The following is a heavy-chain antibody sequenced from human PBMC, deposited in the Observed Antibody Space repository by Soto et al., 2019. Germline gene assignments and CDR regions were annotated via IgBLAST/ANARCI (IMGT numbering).Heavy chain of an antibody. CDR1: GFTFSSYA. Sequence: PGGSLRLSCAAAGFTFSSYAMHWVRQAPGKGLEWVAVISYDGSNKYYADSVKGRFTISRDNSKNTLYLQMNSLRAEDTAVYYCARDRSDIVVPASKDAFDIWGQGTMVTVSS. J-gene: IGHJ3*02. D-gene: IGHD2-15*01. CDR3: ARDRSDIVVPASKDAFDI. V-gene: IGHV3-30-3*01. CDR2: ISYDGSNK.